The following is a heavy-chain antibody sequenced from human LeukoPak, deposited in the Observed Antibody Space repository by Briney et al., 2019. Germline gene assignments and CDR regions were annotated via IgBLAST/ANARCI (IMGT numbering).Heavy chain of an antibody. V-gene: IGHV3-64*01. CDR2: ISSNGGST. CDR1: GFTFSSYA. CDR3: ARDMGPGYCSSTSCYDAFDI. D-gene: IGHD2-2*03. Sequence: ESGGSLRLSCAASGFTFSSYAMHWVRQAPGKGLEYVSAISSNGGSTYYANSVKGRFTISRDNSKNTLYLQMGSPRAEDMAVYYCARDMGPGYCSSTSCYDAFDIWGQGTMVTVSS. J-gene: IGHJ3*02.